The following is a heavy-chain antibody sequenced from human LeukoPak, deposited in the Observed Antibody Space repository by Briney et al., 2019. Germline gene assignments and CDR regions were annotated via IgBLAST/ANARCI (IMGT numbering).Heavy chain of an antibody. CDR3: AREEGYSYGQNLY. J-gene: IGHJ4*02. D-gene: IGHD5-18*01. V-gene: IGHV3-21*01. CDR1: GFTFSSYS. CDR2: ISSSSSYI. Sequence: GGSLRLSCAASGFTFSSYSMNWVRQAPGKGLEWVSSISSSSSYIYYADSVKGRFTISRDNAKNSLYLQMNSLRAEDTAVYYCAREEGYSYGQNLYWGQGTLVTV.